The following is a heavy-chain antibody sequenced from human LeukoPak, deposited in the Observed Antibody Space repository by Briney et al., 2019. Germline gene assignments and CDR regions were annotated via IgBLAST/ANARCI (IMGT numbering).Heavy chain of an antibody. J-gene: IGHJ4*02. Sequence: GGSLRLSCVASAFAFSNNWMGWVPQAPGKGLEWVASIKEDGSETSYVDSVRVRFTISRDNAKNSLYLHMISPRAEDTAVYYCARDLHPGYYLTDYWGQGTLVTVPS. V-gene: IGHV3-7*04. CDR3: ARDLHPGYYLTDY. D-gene: IGHD2-8*01. CDR1: AFAFSNNW. CDR2: IKEDGSET.